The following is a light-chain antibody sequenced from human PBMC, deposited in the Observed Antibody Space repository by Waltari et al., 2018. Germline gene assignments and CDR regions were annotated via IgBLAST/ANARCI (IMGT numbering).Light chain of an antibody. Sequence: EIVLTQSPGTLPLSPGERATLSCRASQSVGQYLAWYQQKPGQAPRLLIYHTSTRATGIPDRFSGSGSGTDFSLTISRLEPEDFAVYHCQMYVNLPATFGQGTKVEI. V-gene: IGKV3-20*01. CDR3: QMYVNLPAT. J-gene: IGKJ1*01. CDR2: HTS. CDR1: QSVGQY.